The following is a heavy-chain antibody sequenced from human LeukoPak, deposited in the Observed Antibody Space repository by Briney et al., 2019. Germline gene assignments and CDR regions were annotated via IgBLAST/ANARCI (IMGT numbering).Heavy chain of an antibody. CDR2: INPNSGAA. CDR3: ARGQGNDAFDI. CDR1: GYTFNTFSGYY. V-gene: IGHV1-2*06. Sequence: ASVKVSCKASGYTFNTFSGYYMHWVRQAPGRGLVWVGRINPNSGAANSAQKFQDRVGMTRDTSISTVYMELSSLRSDDTAVYYCARGQGNDAFDIWGQGTMVTVS. J-gene: IGHJ3*02.